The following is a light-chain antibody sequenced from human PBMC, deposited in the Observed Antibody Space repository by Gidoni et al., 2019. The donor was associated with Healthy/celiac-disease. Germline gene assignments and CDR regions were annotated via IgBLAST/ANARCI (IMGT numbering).Light chain of an antibody. Sequence: QSVLTQPHSVYGAPGQRVTISCTGSSSNIGAGYDVHWYQQLPGTAPKILIYGNSNRPSGVPDRFSGSKSGTSASLAITGLQAEDEADYYCQSYDSSLSGSVFGGGTKLTVL. CDR1: SSNIGAGYD. CDR2: GNS. V-gene: IGLV1-40*01. CDR3: QSYDSSLSGSV. J-gene: IGLJ3*02.